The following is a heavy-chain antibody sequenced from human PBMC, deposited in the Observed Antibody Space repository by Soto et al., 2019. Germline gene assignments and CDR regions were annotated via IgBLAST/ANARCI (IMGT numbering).Heavy chain of an antibody. V-gene: IGHV4-39*01. CDR3: ARQFDYDSSGLDY. J-gene: IGHJ4*02. Sequence: QLQLQESGRRLVKPSETLSLTCTVSGASISSGRFYWGWIRQPPGKGLEWIGSIDDSGGTYFNPSLESRVTISVETSTNLFSLTVSSVTDADTAVYYCARQFDYDSSGLDYWGQGTLVTVSS. D-gene: IGHD3-22*01. CDR1: GASISSGRFY. CDR2: IDDSGGT.